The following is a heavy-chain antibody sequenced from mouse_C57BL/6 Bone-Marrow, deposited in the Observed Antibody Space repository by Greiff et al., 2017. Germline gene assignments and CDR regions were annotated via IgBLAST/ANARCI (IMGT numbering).Heavy chain of an antibody. CDR1: GYTFTSYG. V-gene: IGHV1-81*01. D-gene: IGHD2-1*01. CDR2: IYPRSGNT. J-gene: IGHJ4*01. Sequence: VKLVESGAELARPGASVKLSCKASGYTFTSYGISWVKQRTGQGLEWIGEIYPRSGNTYYNEKFKGKATLTADKSSSTAYMELRSLTSEDSAVYFCARSRGKFAMDYWGQGTSVTVSS. CDR3: ARSRGKFAMDY.